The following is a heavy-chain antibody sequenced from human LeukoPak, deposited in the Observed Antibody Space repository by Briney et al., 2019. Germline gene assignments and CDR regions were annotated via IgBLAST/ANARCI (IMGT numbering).Heavy chain of an antibody. CDR2: INHSGST. V-gene: IGHV4-34*01. D-gene: IGHD6-13*01. CDR1: GGSFSGYY. Sequence: PSETLSLTCAVYGGSFSGYYWSWIRQPPGKGREWIGEINHSGSTNYNPSLKSRVTISVDTSKNQFSLKLSSVTAADAAVYYCARGPQTIAAAGGYYFDYWGQGTLVTVSS. J-gene: IGHJ4*02. CDR3: ARGPQTIAAAGGYYFDY.